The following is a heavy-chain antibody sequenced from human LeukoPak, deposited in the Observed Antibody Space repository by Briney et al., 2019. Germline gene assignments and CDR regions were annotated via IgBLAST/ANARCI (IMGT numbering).Heavy chain of an antibody. D-gene: IGHD2-15*01. J-gene: IGHJ3*02. CDR1: GFTFSDYK. CDR3: AKSQFIVVVVAAGGVGAFDI. Sequence: GGSLRLSCAASGFTFSDYKMNWVRQAPGKGLEWVSAISGSGGNTYYADSVKGRFTISRDNSKNTLYLQMNSLRAEDTAVYYCAKSQFIVVVVAAGGVGAFDIWGQGTMVTVSS. CDR2: ISGSGGNT. V-gene: IGHV3-23*01.